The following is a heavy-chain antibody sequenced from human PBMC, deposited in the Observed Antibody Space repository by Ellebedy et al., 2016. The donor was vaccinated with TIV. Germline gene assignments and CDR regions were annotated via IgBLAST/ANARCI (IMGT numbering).Heavy chain of an antibody. V-gene: IGHV5-51*01. CDR2: IFPGDSDT. CDR3: ARGSWREVSTWFEN. J-gene: IGHJ4*02. D-gene: IGHD3-16*02. Sequence: PGGSLRLSCQGSGYRFTGYWIGWVRQMPEKGLEWMGIIFPGDSDTIYSPSFQGQVTISADKSTATAYLQWTSLKASDSAMYYCARGSWREVSTWFENWGQGTLVTVSS. CDR1: GYRFTGYW.